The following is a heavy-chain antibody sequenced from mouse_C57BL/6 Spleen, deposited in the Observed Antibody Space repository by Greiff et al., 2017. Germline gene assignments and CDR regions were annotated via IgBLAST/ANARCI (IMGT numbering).Heavy chain of an antibody. J-gene: IGHJ3*01. V-gene: IGHV1-54*01. CDR1: GYAFTNYL. CDR3: ARDYGYDGFAY. D-gene: IGHD2-2*01. Sequence: VQLQQSGAELVRPGTSVKVSCKASGYAFTNYLIEWVKQRPGQGLEWIGVINPGSGGTNYNEKFKGKATLTADKSSSTAYMQLSSLTSEDSAVYFCARDYGYDGFAYWGQGTLVTVSA. CDR2: INPGSGGT.